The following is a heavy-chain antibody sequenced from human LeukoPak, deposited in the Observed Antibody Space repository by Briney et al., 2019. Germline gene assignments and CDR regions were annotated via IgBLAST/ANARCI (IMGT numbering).Heavy chain of an antibody. V-gene: IGHV3-30-3*01. CDR1: GFTFSSYA. D-gene: IGHD3/OR15-3a*01. CDR3: ARDHGSDPDFHYYYYMDV. Sequence: PGGSLRLSCAASGFTFSSYAMHWVRQAPGKGLEWVAVISYDGSNKYYADSVKGRFTISRDNSKNTLYLQMNSLRAGDTAVYYCARDHGSDPDFHYYYYMDVWGKGTTVTVSS. J-gene: IGHJ6*03. CDR2: ISYDGSNK.